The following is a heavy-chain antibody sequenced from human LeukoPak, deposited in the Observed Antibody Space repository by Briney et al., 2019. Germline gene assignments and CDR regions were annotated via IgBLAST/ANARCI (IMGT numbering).Heavy chain of an antibody. D-gene: IGHD3-22*01. CDR2: INHSGST. Sequence: SETLSLTCAVYGGSFSGYYWSWIRQPPGKGLEWIREINHSGSTNYNPSLKSRVTISVDTSKHQFSLKLSSVTAADTAVYYCARGHYDSSGYYYVNWFDPWGQGTLVTVSS. CDR1: GGSFSGYY. J-gene: IGHJ5*02. V-gene: IGHV4-34*01. CDR3: ARGHYDSSGYYYVNWFDP.